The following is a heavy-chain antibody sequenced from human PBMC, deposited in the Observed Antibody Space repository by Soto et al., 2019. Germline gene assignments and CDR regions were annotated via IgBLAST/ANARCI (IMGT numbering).Heavy chain of an antibody. Sequence: QLQLQESGPGLVKPSETLSLTCTVSGGSISSSSNYWGWIRQPPGKGLEWIGSIFYSGITFYNPSLKSRVTISVEKSKNQFPLKLSSVPAADTAVYYCASHVIYCSGGSCYPGRDFDYWGQGTLVTVSS. CDR1: GGSISSSSNY. CDR3: ASHVIYCSGGSCYPGRDFDY. D-gene: IGHD2-15*01. J-gene: IGHJ4*02. CDR2: IFYSGIT. V-gene: IGHV4-39*01.